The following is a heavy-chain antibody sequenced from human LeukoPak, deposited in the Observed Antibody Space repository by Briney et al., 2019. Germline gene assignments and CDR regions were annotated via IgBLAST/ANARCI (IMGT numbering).Heavy chain of an antibody. CDR3: ARGARGIAVAAHFDY. J-gene: IGHJ4*02. CDR2: ISSRGSTI. V-gene: IGHV3-11*01. D-gene: IGHD6-19*01. CDR1: GFTFSDYY. Sequence: PGGSLRLSCAASGFTFSDYYMSWVRQAPGKGLEGVSYISSRGSTIYYAESAKGRFTIYRDNARNSLHLPMNSPRAEDTAVYYWARGARGIAVAAHFDYWGQGTLVTVSS.